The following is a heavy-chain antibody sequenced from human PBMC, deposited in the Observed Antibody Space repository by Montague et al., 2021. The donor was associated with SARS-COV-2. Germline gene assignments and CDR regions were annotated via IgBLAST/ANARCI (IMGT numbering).Heavy chain of an antibody. V-gene: IGHV3-23*01. CDR3: AKDDRGAVLLYLYYGMEV. Sequence: LSLSCAASGFSFSSYAMCWVRQVPGKGLEWVPAISVSGGSTYYPDSVKGRFTSSRDNSKNTLYLQMNSLTAEDTAVYYCAKDDRGAVLLYLYYGMEVWGQGTTVTVSS. J-gene: IGHJ6*02. D-gene: IGHD3-10*01. CDR1: GFSFSSYA. CDR2: ISVSGGST.